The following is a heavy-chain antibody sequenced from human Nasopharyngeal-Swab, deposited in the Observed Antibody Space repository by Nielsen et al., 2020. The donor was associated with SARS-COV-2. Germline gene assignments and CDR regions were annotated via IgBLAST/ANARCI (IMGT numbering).Heavy chain of an antibody. V-gene: IGHV3-9*01. CDR2: ISWNSGTI. J-gene: IGHJ5*02. CDR1: GFIFDDYA. Sequence: SLKISCAASGFIFDDYAMHWVRQAPGKGLEWVSGISWNSGTIGYADSVKGRFTISRDNAKNSLFLQMNSLRTEDTALYYCARDAARSWYNWFDPWGQGTLVTVSS. CDR3: ARDAARSWYNWFDP. D-gene: IGHD6-13*01.